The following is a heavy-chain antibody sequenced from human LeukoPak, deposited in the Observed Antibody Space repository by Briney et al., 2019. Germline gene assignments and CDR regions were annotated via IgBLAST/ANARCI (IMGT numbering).Heavy chain of an antibody. D-gene: IGHD3-10*01. J-gene: IGHJ4*02. CDR1: AFTFSSYA. V-gene: IGHV3-23*01. CDR3: AKEKYYGSD. Sequence: PGGSLRLSCAASAFTFSSYAMSWLRQAPGKGLEWVSSISAGGGSTNYADSVKGRFTIARENPKNTLYLQMNSLRAEDTAVYYCAKEKYYGSDWGQGTLVTVSS. CDR2: ISAGGGST.